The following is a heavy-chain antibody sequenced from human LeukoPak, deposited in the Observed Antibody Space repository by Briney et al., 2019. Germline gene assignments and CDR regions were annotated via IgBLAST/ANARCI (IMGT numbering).Heavy chain of an antibody. CDR1: AFTFSTYN. V-gene: IGHV3-21*04. Sequence: GGSLRLSCAASAFTFSTYNMNWVRQAPGKGLEWVSSITSSSSYTFYADSVKGRFTISRDNAKNSLYLQMNSLRAEDTAVYYCARSAVGGYYGSGSYPYWGQGTLVTVSS. J-gene: IGHJ4*02. CDR2: ITSSSSYT. CDR3: ARSAVGGYYGSGSYPY. D-gene: IGHD3-10*01.